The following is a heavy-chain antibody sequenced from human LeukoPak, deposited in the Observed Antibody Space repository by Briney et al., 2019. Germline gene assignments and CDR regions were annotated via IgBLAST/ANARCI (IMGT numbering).Heavy chain of an antibody. CDR3: ARDYDFWMPGAIDY. CDR1: GFTFSSYS. Sequence: GGSLRLSCAASGFTFSSYSMNWVRQAPGKGLEWVSSISSSSSYIYYADSAKGRFTISRDNAKNSLYLQMNSLRAKDTAVYYCARDYDFWMPGAIDYWSQGTLVTVSS. D-gene: IGHD3-3*01. J-gene: IGHJ4*02. CDR2: ISSSSSYI. V-gene: IGHV3-21*01.